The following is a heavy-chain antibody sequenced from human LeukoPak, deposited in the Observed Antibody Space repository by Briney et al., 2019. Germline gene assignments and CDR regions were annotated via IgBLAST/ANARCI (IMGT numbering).Heavy chain of an antibody. CDR1: GGTFSAYY. V-gene: IGHV4-34*01. D-gene: IGHD3-22*01. J-gene: IGHJ3*02. CDR3: ARTPHYYDSSGRKIAFDI. Sequence: PSETLSLTCAVYGGTFSAYYWTWIRQPPGTGLEWIGDIDESGNTNYNPSLKSRGSISVERSKNQFSLNLTSVTAADKAVYYCARTPHYYDSSGRKIAFDIWGPGTKVTVSS. CDR2: IDESGNT.